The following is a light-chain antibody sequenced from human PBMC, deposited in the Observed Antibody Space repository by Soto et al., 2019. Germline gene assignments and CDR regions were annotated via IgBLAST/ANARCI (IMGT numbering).Light chain of an antibody. CDR2: QDA. CDR3: QAWDTRTSL. CDR1: KLGNKY. V-gene: IGLV3-1*01. J-gene: IGLJ3*02. Sequence: SYELTQPPSVPVSPGQTASITCSGNKLGNKYASWYQQKPGQSPMLVIYQDAKRPSGIPERFSGSNSGNTATLTISGTQAMDEADYYCQAWDTRTSLFGGGTKVTVL.